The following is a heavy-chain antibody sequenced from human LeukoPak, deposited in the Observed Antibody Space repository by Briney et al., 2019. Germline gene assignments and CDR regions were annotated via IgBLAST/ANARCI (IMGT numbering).Heavy chain of an antibody. CDR2: IRYDGSNK. CDR3: AKDLRAAAGYYFDY. Sequence: GGSLRLSCAASGFTFSSYGMHWVRQAPGKGLEWAAFIRYDGSNKYYADSVKGRFTISRDNSKNTLYLQMNSLRAEDTAVYYCAKDLRAAAGYYFDYWGQGTLVTVSS. J-gene: IGHJ4*02. D-gene: IGHD6-13*01. CDR1: GFTFSSYG. V-gene: IGHV3-30*02.